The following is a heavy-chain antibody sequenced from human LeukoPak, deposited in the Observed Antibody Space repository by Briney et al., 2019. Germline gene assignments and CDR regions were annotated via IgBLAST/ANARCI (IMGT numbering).Heavy chain of an antibody. CDR2: IYYSGST. Sequence: PPETLSLTCTVSGGSISSYYWSWIRQPPGKGLEWIGYIYYSGSTNYNPSLKSRVTISVDTSKNQFSLKLSSVTAADTAVYYCARTGAYFDYWGQGTLVTVSS. CDR1: GGSISSYY. D-gene: IGHD1-14*01. V-gene: IGHV4-59*12. J-gene: IGHJ4*02. CDR3: ARTGAYFDY.